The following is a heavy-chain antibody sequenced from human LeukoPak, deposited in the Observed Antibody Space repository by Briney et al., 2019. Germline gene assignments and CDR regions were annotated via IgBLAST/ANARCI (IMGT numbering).Heavy chain of an antibody. J-gene: IGHJ6*02. V-gene: IGHV3-21*01. Sequence: GGSLRLSCAASTFTFSSYAMSWVRQAPGKGLEWVSSISSSSSYIYYADSVKGRFTTSRDNAKNSLYLQMNSLRAEDTAVYYCARDSHYGMDVWGQGTTVTVSS. CDR2: ISSSSSYI. CDR3: ARDSHYGMDV. CDR1: TFTFSSYA.